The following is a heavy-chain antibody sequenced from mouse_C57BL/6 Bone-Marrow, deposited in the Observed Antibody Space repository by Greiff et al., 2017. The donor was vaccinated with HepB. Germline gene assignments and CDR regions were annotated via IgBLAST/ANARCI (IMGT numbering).Heavy chain of an antibody. CDR2: IRNKANGYTT. V-gene: IGHV7-3*01. J-gene: IGHJ2*01. Sequence: DVHLVESGGGLVQPGGSLSLSCAASGFTFTDYYMSWVRQPPGKALEWLGFIRNKANGYTTEYSASVKVRFTISRDNSQSILYLQMKALRAEDSATYYCARYDSNYFGYWGQGTTLTVSS. CDR3: ARYDSNYFGY. CDR1: GFTFTDYY. D-gene: IGHD3-2*01.